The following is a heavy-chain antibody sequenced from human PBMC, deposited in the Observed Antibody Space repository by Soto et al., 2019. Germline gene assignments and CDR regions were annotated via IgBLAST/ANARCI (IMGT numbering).Heavy chain of an antibody. CDR3: ARSVGSGFTGY. CDR2: IYYSGST. D-gene: IGHD3-10*01. V-gene: IGHV4-30-4*01. Sequence: SETLSVTWTVSGGSISSGDYYWSWIRQPPGKGLEWIGYIYYSGSTYYNPSLKSRVTISVDTSKNQFSLKLSSVTAADTAVYYCARSVGSGFTGYWGQGTLVTVSS. CDR1: GGSISSGDYY. J-gene: IGHJ4*02.